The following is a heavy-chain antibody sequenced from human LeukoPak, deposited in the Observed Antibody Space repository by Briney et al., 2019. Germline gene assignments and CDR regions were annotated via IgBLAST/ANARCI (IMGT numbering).Heavy chain of an antibody. J-gene: IGHJ4*02. CDR2: ISGSGDST. D-gene: IGHD6-25*01. CDR1: GFTFSNNA. V-gene: IGHV3-23*01. CDR3: AKDPYSTGYYYFDY. Sequence: GGSLRLSCAASGFTFSNNAMNWVRQAPGKGLEWVSTISGSGDSTYYADSVKGRFTISRDNSKNTLSLQMNSLRAEDTAVYYCAKDPYSTGYYYFDYWGQGTLVTVSS.